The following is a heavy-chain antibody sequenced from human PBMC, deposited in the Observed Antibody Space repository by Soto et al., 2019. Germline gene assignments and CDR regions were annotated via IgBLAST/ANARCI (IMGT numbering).Heavy chain of an antibody. J-gene: IGHJ6*02. Sequence: ASVKVSCKASGYTFISYGISWVRQAPGQGLEWMGWVSAYNGNTNYAQKLQGRVTMTTDTSTSTAYMELRSLRSDDTAVYYCARDTIFGVVSYYYYGMDVWGQGTTVTVSS. CDR1: GYTFISYG. V-gene: IGHV1-18*04. CDR2: VSAYNGNT. D-gene: IGHD3-3*01. CDR3: ARDTIFGVVSYYYYGMDV.